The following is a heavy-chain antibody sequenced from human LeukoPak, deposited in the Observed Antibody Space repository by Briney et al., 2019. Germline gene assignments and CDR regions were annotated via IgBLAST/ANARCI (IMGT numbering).Heavy chain of an antibody. J-gene: IGHJ5*02. CDR1: GGSISSYY. CDR3: ARGLSIGYWITMVRGVIRWFDP. Sequence: SETLSLTCTVSGGSISSYYWSWIRQPPGKGLEWIGEINHSGSTNYNPSLKSRVTISVDTSKNQFSLKLSSVTAADTAVYYCARGLSIGYWITMVRGVIRWFDPWGQGTLVTVSS. CDR2: INHSGST. D-gene: IGHD3-10*01. V-gene: IGHV4-34*01.